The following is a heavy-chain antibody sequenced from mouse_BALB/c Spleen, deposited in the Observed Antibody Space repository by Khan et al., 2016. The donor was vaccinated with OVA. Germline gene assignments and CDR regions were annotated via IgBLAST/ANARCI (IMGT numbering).Heavy chain of an antibody. V-gene: IGHV5-17*02. J-gene: IGHJ2*01. D-gene: IGHD1-1*01. Sequence: EVQRVESGGGLVQPGGSRKLSCGASGFTFSSFGMHWVRQAPEKGLEWVAYISGDSSTIYYTDTVKGRFTISRDNPKNTLFLQMTSLRSEDMAMYYCARSYFYGYYFDQWGQGTTLTVSS. CDR1: GFTFSSFG. CDR2: ISGDSSTI. CDR3: ARSYFYGYYFDQ.